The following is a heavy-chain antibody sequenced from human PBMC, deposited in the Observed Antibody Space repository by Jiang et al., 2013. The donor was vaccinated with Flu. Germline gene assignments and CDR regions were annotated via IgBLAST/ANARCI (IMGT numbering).Heavy chain of an antibody. Sequence: YAQKFQGRVTMTEDTSTDTAYMELSSLRSEDTAVYYCATGRYYDSSGWTLPAYWGQGTLVTVSS. CDR3: ATGRYYDSSGWTLPAY. J-gene: IGHJ4*02. D-gene: IGHD3-22*01. V-gene: IGHV1-24*01.